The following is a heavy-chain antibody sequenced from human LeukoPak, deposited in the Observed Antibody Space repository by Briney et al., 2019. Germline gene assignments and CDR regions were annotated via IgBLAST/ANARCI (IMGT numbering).Heavy chain of an antibody. Sequence: GASVKVSCKASGYTFTSYYMHWVRQAPGQGLEWMGIINPSGGSTSYAQKFQGRVTMTRDTSISTAYMELSRLTSDDTAVYYCARDQIASPNWELDYWGQGTLVTVSS. D-gene: IGHD1-1*01. CDR1: GYTFTSYY. J-gene: IGHJ4*02. CDR2: INPSGGST. CDR3: ARDQIASPNWELDY. V-gene: IGHV1-46*01.